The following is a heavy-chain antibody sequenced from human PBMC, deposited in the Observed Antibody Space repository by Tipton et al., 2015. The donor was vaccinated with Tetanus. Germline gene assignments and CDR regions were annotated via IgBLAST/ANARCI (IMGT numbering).Heavy chain of an antibody. CDR1: GFRFSYSG. CDR2: ISSDGSID. V-gene: IGHV3-30*03. CDR3: TREGRDPSPWCFDL. J-gene: IGHJ4*02. D-gene: IGHD3-9*01. Sequence: SLRLSCAASGFRFSYSGMHWVRQAPGKGLEWVAVISSDGSIDYYADSVKGRFTISRDNSKNTMFMQMNSLRDEDTAVYYCTREGRDPSPWCFDLWGQGTLVTVSS.